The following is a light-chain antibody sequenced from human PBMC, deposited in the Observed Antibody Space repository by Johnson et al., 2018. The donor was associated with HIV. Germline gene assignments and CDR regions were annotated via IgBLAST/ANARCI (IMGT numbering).Light chain of an antibody. CDR3: GTWDSSLSACYG. V-gene: IGLV1-51*02. Sequence: QSVLTQPPSVSAAPGQKVTISCSGSSSNIGNNYVSWYQQLPGTAPKLLIYENNKRPSGIPDRFSGSKSGTSATLGITGLQTGDEADYYCGTWDSSLSACYGFGTGTKVTGL. CDR1: SSNIGNNY. CDR2: ENN. J-gene: IGLJ1*01.